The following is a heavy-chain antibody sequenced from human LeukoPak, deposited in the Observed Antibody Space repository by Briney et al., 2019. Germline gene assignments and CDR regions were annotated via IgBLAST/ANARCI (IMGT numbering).Heavy chain of an antibody. J-gene: IGHJ6*03. Sequence: GGSLRLSCAASGFTFSTYTMNWVRQAPGKGLEWVSSISSRSSYISYADSVKGRFTISRDNAKNSLYLQMNSLRAEDTAIYYCARDPYNGNYGDSYYYYMDVWGKGTTVTISS. CDR1: GFTFSTYT. V-gene: IGHV3-21*01. CDR3: ARDPYNGNYGDSYYYYMDV. D-gene: IGHD1-26*01. CDR2: ISSRSSYI.